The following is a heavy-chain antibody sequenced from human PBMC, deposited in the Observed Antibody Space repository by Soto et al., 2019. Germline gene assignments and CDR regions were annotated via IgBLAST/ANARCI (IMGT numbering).Heavy chain of an antibody. CDR1: GFTFSNYW. D-gene: IGHD6-13*01. V-gene: IGHV3-74*01. CDR2: ISTDGSST. CDR3: TRSARSAAGNY. J-gene: IGHJ4*02. Sequence: GGSLRLSCAASGFTFSNYWMHWVRQAPGKGLVWVSRISTDGSSTNYADSVKGRFTISRDNAKNTLYLQMNSLRDEDTAVYYCTRSARSAAGNYWGQGTLVTVSS.